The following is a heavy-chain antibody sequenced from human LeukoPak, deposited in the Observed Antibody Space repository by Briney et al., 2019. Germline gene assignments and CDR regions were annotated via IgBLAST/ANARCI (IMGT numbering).Heavy chain of an antibody. CDR2: TYNSGST. V-gene: IGHV4-59*08. CDR1: GGSISRYY. Sequence: SETLSLSCTVSGGSISRYYWSWIRHRPGKGLEWIGYTYNSGSTSYNPSLTSRVTISVDTSKNQFSLKMSSETAADTAVYYCAAGPLGYCSGGSCYLSRYYGMDVWGQGTTVTVSS. CDR3: AAGPLGYCSGGSCYLSRYYGMDV. J-gene: IGHJ6*02. D-gene: IGHD2-15*01.